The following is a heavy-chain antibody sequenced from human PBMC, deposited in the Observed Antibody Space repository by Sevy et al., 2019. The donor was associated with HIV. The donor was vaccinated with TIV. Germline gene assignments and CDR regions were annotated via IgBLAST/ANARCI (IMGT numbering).Heavy chain of an antibody. CDR2: INPKNDVT. Sequence: ASVKVSCKASGYSFTDYYMHWVRQAPGQGLEWMAWINPKNDVTNYAQTFQGRVTMTRDTSTSTAYMELTRLRSDDTAVYYCARARRVTMVYYYYGMDVWGQGTTVTVSS. V-gene: IGHV1-2*02. D-gene: IGHD3-10*01. J-gene: IGHJ6*02. CDR1: GYSFTDYY. CDR3: ARARRVTMVYYYYGMDV.